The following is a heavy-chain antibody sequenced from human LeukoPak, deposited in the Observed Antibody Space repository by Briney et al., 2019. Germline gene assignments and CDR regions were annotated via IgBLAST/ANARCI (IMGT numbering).Heavy chain of an antibody. CDR2: ISSSGSTI. V-gene: IGHV3-48*03. D-gene: IGHD3-22*01. CDR3: AKGYYYDSSGYYGTDAFDI. J-gene: IGHJ3*02. CDR1: GFTFSSYE. Sequence: GGSLRLSCAASGFTFSSYEMNWVRQAPGKGLEWVSYISSSGSTIYYADSVKGRFTISRDNAKNSLYLQMNSLRAEDTAVYYCAKGYYYDSSGYYGTDAFDIWGQGTMVTVSS.